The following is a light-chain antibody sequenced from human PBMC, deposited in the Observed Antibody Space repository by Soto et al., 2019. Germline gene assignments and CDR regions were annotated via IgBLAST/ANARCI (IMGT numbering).Light chain of an antibody. CDR1: QSVSSN. CDR2: GAS. V-gene: IGKV3-15*01. Sequence: EIVMTQSPATLSVSPGERATLSCRASQSVSSNLAWYQQKPGQAPRLLIYGASTRATGIPARFSGSGSGTDFIFNINRLEPEYFAEYYCQQHGDSSSPVGPGT. CDR3: QQHGDSSSP. J-gene: IGKJ3*01.